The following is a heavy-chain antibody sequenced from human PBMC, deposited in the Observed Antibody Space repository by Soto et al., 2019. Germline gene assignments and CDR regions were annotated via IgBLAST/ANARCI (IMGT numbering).Heavy chain of an antibody. CDR3: GIAAAGIDYYMVV. V-gene: IGHV4-34*01. CDR1: GGSFSGYY. Sequence: SETLSLTYAVYGGSFSGYYWSWIRQPPGKGLEWIGEINHSGSTNYNPSLKSRVTISVDTSKNQFSLKLSSVTAADTAVYYCGIAAAGIDYYMVVSGKRTMVTVS. CDR2: INHSGST. J-gene: IGHJ6*03. D-gene: IGHD6-13*01.